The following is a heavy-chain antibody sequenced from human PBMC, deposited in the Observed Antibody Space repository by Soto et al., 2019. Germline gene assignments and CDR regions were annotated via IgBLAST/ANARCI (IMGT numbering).Heavy chain of an antibody. D-gene: IGHD3-9*01. Sequence: GGSLRLSCAASGFTFSSYSMNWVRQAPGKGLEWVSYISSSSSTIYYADSVKGRFTISRDNAKNSLYLQMNSLRAEDTAVYYCARDGYYDILTGYYSPYYFDYWGQGTLVTVSS. J-gene: IGHJ4*02. CDR3: ARDGYYDILTGYYSPYYFDY. V-gene: IGHV3-48*01. CDR2: ISSSSSTI. CDR1: GFTFSSYS.